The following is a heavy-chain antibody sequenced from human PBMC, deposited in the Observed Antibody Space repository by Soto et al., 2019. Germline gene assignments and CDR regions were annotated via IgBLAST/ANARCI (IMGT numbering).Heavy chain of an antibody. Sequence: QVQLQQWGAGLLKPSETLSLSCAVYGGYFNDNYYTWFRQPPGKGLEWIGEISRSGTTKYIPSLKRCTSTPSDTSKTQVSLEVTSVPAADTGVYYCATSLWFWTQVELWRQGALVTVSS. CDR2: ISRSGTT. CDR1: GGYFNDNY. J-gene: IGHJ4*02. CDR3: ATSLWFWTQVEL. V-gene: IGHV4-34*01. D-gene: IGHD3-10*01.